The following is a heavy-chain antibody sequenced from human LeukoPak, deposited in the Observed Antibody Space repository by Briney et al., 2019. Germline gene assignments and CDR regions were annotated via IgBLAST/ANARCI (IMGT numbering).Heavy chain of an antibody. V-gene: IGHV3-11*01. D-gene: IGHD3-9*01. CDR1: GFTFSDYY. CDR3: ARSLHYDILTGSGMDV. Sequence: PGGPLRLSCAASGFTFSDYYMSWIRQAPGKGLEGVSYISSSGSTIYYADSVKGRFTISRDNAKNSLYLQMNSLRAEDTAVYYCARSLHYDILTGSGMDVWGQGTTVTVSS. J-gene: IGHJ6*02. CDR2: ISSSGSTI.